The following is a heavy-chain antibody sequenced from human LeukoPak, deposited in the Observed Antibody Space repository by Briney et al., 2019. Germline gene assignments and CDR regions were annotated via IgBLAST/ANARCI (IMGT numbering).Heavy chain of an antibody. CDR1: GGSISSYY. CDR3: ATLTAVRGVIPRY. V-gene: IGHV4-59*01. CDR2: IYYSGST. D-gene: IGHD3-10*01. J-gene: IGHJ4*02. Sequence: TSETLSLTCTVSGGSISSYYWSWIRQPPGKGLEWIGYIYYSGSTNYNPSLKSRVTISVDTSKNQFSLKLSSVTAADTAVYYCATLTAVRGVIPRYWGQGTLVTVSS.